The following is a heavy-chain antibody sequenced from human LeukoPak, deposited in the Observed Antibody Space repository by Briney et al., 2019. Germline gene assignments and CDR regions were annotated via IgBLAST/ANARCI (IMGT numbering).Heavy chain of an antibody. V-gene: IGHV1-69*05. CDR1: GYTFTSYG. CDR2: IIPIFGTA. Sequence: SVKVSCKASGYTFTSYGISWVRQAPGQGLEWMGGIIPIFGTANYAQKFQGRVTITTDESTSTAYMELSSLRSEDTAVYYCARGPIVVVVAATPGDAFDIWGQGTMVTVSS. CDR3: ARGPIVVVVAATPGDAFDI. J-gene: IGHJ3*02. D-gene: IGHD2-15*01.